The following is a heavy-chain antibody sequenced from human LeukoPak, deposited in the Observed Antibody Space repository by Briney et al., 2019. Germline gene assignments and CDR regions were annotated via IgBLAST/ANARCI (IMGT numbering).Heavy chain of an antibody. J-gene: IGHJ6*02. V-gene: IGHV1-8*01. CDR2: MNPNSANT. CDR3: ARGGGKGTRYYYYGMDV. CDR1: GYTFTSYD. D-gene: IGHD1-14*01. Sequence: ASVKVSCKASGYTFTSYDINWVRQATGQGLEWMGWMNPNSANTGYAQKFQGRVTMTRNTSISTAYMELSSLRSEDTAVYYCARGGGKGTRYYYYGMDVWGQGTTVTVSS.